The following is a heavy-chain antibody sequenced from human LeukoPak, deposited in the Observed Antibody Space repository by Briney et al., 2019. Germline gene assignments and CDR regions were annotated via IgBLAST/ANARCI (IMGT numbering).Heavy chain of an antibody. Sequence: GGSLRLSCAASGFTFTNFNMPWVRQAPGKGLEWVTFIRFNGDQKSYADSVKGRFTVSRDNSKNTLYLQMNSLRAEDTAMYYCAKDSGRGAYYFDYWGQGTLVTVSS. CDR2: IRFNGDQK. J-gene: IGHJ4*02. CDR3: AKDSGRGAYYFDY. V-gene: IGHV3-30*02. CDR1: GFTFTNFN. D-gene: IGHD3-16*01.